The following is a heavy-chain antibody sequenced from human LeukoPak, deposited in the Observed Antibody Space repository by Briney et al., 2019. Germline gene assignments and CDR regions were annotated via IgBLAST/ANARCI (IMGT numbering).Heavy chain of an antibody. CDR2: FDPEDGET. D-gene: IGHD1-26*01. Sequence: GASVKVSCKTSGYTFTAYYIHWVRQAPGKGLEWMGGFDPEDGETIYAQKFQGRVTMTEDTSTDTAYMELSNLRSEDTAVYYCATSHGSGSPVDYWGQGTLVTVSS. CDR3: ATSHGSGSPVDY. CDR1: GYTFTAYY. V-gene: IGHV1-24*01. J-gene: IGHJ4*02.